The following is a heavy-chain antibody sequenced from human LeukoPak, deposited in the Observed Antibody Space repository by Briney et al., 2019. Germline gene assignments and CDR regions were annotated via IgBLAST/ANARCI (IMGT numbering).Heavy chain of an antibody. V-gene: IGHV4-39*01. D-gene: IGHD4-17*01. CDR2: IYYSGST. CDR1: GGSISSSSYY. Sequence: PSETLSLTCTVSGGSISSSSYYWGWIRQPPGKGLEWIGSIYYSGSTYYNPSLKSRVTISVDTSKNQFSLKLSSVTAADTAVYYCARTPVTFISAAYYMDVWGKGTTVTVSS. J-gene: IGHJ6*03. CDR3: ARTPVTFISAAYYMDV.